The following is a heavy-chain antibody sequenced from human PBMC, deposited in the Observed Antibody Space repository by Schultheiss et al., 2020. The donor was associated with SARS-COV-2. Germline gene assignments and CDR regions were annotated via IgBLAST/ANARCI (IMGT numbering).Heavy chain of an antibody. CDR1: GFTFSSYE. D-gene: IGHD7-27*01. V-gene: IGHV3-48*03. Sequence: GGSLRLSCAASGFTFSSYEMNWVRQAPGKGLEWVSYISSSGSTIYYADSVKGRFTISRDNAKNSLYLQMNSLRAEDTAVYYCARGLLGMIYYYYGMDVWGQGTTVTVSS. J-gene: IGHJ6*02. CDR3: ARGLLGMIYYYYGMDV. CDR2: ISSSGSTI.